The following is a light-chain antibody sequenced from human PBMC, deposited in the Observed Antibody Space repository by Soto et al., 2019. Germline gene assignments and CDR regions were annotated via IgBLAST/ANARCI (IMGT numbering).Light chain of an antibody. Sequence: DIVMTQSPDSLAVSLGERATINCKSSQSVLYSSNNKNYLAWYQQKPGQPPKLLIYWASTRESGVPDRFSGRGSGTDFTLTISRLQAEDVAFYYCQQYYLPWTFGQGTKVEIK. CDR1: QSVLYSSNNKNY. CDR2: WAS. J-gene: IGKJ1*01. CDR3: QQYYLPWT. V-gene: IGKV4-1*01.